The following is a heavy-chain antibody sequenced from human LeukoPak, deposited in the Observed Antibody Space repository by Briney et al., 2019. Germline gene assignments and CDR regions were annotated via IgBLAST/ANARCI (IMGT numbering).Heavy chain of an antibody. CDR3: AKGVVVAPDVTPFDY. CDR2: ISGRGASK. V-gene: IGHV3-23*01. J-gene: IGHJ4*02. Sequence: GGSLRLSCAVSGLTFNNYAMSGVRQAPGKGLEWVSGISGRGASKYYADSVKGRFTISRDNSKNTLYLQMNSLRAEDTAVYYCAKGVVVAPDVTPFDYWGQGTLVTVSS. D-gene: IGHD2-2*01. CDR1: GLTFNNYA.